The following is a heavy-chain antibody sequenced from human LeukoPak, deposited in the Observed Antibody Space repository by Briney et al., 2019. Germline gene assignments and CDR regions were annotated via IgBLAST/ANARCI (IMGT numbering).Heavy chain of an antibody. D-gene: IGHD5-12*01. CDR2: IYYSGST. Sequence: PSETLSLSCTVSGGSISSYYWSWLRQPPGKGLEWLGYIYYSGSTNYNPSLKSRVTISVDTSKNQFSLKLSSVTAADTAVYYCARDSGYGLPIDAFDIWGQGTMVTVSS. CDR3: ARDSGYGLPIDAFDI. J-gene: IGHJ3*02. V-gene: IGHV4-59*01. CDR1: GGSISSYY.